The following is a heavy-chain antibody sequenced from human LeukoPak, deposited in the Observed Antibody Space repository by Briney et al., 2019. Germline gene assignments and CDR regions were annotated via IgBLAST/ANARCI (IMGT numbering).Heavy chain of an antibody. Sequence: ASVKVSCKASGYTFISYGISWVRQAPGQGLEWMGWISGYNGNTNCGQKFQGRVTLTTDTSTSTAYMELRSLRSDDTAVYYCARDDYSKANWFDPWGQGILVTVSS. CDR1: GYTFISYG. CDR3: ARDDYSKANWFDP. J-gene: IGHJ5*02. V-gene: IGHV1-18*01. CDR2: ISGYNGNT. D-gene: IGHD4-11*01.